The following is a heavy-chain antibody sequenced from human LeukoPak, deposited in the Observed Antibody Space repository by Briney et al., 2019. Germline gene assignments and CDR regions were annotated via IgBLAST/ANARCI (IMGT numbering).Heavy chain of an antibody. J-gene: IGHJ4*02. CDR1: GGTFSSYA. Sequence: GASVKVSCKASGGTFSSYAISWVRQAPGQGLEWMGGIIPIFGTANYAQKLQGRVTITADESTSTAYMELSSLRSEDTAVYYCARSPSYYYYDSSGYYDDWGQGILVTVSS. CDR3: ARSPSYYYYDSSGYYDD. D-gene: IGHD3-22*01. V-gene: IGHV1-69*13. CDR2: IIPIFGTA.